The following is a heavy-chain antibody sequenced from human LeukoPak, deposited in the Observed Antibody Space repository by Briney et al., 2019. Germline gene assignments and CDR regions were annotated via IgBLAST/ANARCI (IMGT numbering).Heavy chain of an antibody. J-gene: IGHJ4*02. CDR2: ISGSGSGT. D-gene: IGHD3-22*01. CDR1: GFTFSDYA. CDR3: AKLGTSDSRGYYFLFDY. V-gene: IGHV3-23*01. Sequence: GGSLRLSCAASGFTFSDYAMGWVRQAPGKGPEWVSVISGSGSGTDYGDSVKGRFTISRDNFRNTLSLQMSSLRAADTAIYYCAKLGTSDSRGYYFLFDYWGRGNLVTVSS.